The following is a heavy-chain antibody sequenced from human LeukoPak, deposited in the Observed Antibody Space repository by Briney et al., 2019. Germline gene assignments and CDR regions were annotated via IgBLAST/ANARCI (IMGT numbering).Heavy chain of an antibody. CDR1: GGSISSSNW. V-gene: IGHV4-4*02. D-gene: IGHD6-19*01. CDR3: ARYSSGWYSGPYYFDY. J-gene: IGHJ4*02. CDR2: IYHSGST. Sequence: KPSGTLSLTCAVSGGSISSSNWWSWVRQPPGKGLEWIGEIYHSGSTNYNPSLKSRVTISVGKSKNQFSLKLSSVTAADTAVYYCARYSSGWYSGPYYFDYWGQGTLVTVSP.